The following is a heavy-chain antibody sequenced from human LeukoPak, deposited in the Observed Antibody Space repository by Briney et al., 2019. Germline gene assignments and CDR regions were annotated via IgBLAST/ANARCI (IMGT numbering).Heavy chain of an antibody. Sequence: SETLSLTCTVSGGSISSSTYYWGWIRQPPGKGLEWIGYIYYSGSTNYNPSLKSRVTMSVDTSKNQFSLRLSSVTAADTAVYYCARSYCSSISCYSYFDYWGQGTLVTVSS. J-gene: IGHJ4*02. CDR2: IYYSGST. CDR3: ARSYCSSISCYSYFDY. V-gene: IGHV4-61*05. CDR1: GGSISSSTYY. D-gene: IGHD2-2*01.